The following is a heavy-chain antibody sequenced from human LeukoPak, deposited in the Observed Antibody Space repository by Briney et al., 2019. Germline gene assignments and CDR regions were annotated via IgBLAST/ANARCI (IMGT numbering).Heavy chain of an antibody. CDR1: GFSFSTAD. D-gene: IGHD3-10*01. V-gene: IGHV3-30*02. J-gene: IGHJ4*02. Sequence: GGSLRLSYAASGFSFSTADMPWVRQAPGKGLERVAFLRSGGNDKYYAGSVKGRFTISRDNSKNTLFLQMNSLRAEDTAVYYCAKDLFGSGSYEYWGQGTLVTVSS. CDR3: AKDLFGSGSYEY. CDR2: LRSGGNDK.